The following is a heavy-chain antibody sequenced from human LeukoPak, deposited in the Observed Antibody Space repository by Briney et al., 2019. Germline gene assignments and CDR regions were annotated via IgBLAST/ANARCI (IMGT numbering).Heavy chain of an antibody. Sequence: PSETLSLTCAVYGGSFSGYYWSWIRQPPGKGLEWIGEINHSGSTNYNPSLKCRVTISVDTSKNQFSLKLSSVTAADTAVYYCARGRGDWGQGALVTVSS. CDR1: GGSFSGYY. D-gene: IGHD3-10*01. J-gene: IGHJ4*02. CDR3: ARGRGD. CDR2: INHSGST. V-gene: IGHV4-34*01.